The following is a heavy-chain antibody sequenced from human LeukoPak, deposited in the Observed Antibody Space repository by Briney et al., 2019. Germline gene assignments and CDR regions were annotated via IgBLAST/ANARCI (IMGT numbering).Heavy chain of an antibody. J-gene: IGHJ4*02. CDR3: ARSRYSSSSGGFDY. V-gene: IGHV3-74*01. D-gene: IGHD6-6*01. CDR1: GFTFRDFW. Sequence: GSLRLSCAASGFTFRDFWMHWVRQAPGKGLVWVSRINSDGSNITYADSVKGRFTISRDNAKNTLYLQMNSLRGEDTAVYYCARSRYSSSSGGFDYWGEGILVTVSS. CDR2: INSDGSNI.